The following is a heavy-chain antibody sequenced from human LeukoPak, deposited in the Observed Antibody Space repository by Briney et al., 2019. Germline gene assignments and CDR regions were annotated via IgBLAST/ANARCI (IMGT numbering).Heavy chain of an antibody. Sequence: ASVKVSCKASGYTFTSYYMHWVRQAPGQGLEWMGIINPSGGSTSYAQKFQGRVTMTRDTSTSTAYMELSSLRSEDTAVYYCARGWPYYYDSSGSRMGYFDYWGQGTLVTVSS. D-gene: IGHD3-22*01. V-gene: IGHV1-46*01. CDR2: INPSGGST. CDR1: GYTFTSYY. CDR3: ARGWPYYYDSSGSRMGYFDY. J-gene: IGHJ4*02.